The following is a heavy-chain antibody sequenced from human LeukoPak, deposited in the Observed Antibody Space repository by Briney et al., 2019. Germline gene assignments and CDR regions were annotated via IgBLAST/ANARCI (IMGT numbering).Heavy chain of an antibody. D-gene: IGHD3-22*01. V-gene: IGHV1-18*01. CDR2: ISAYNGNT. J-gene: IGHJ4*02. CDR3: ARDRGTYYYDSSGYHFGY. Sequence: GASVKVSCKASGYTFTSYGISWVRQAPGQGLEWMGWISAYNGNTNYAQKLQGRVTMTTDTSTSTAYMELRSLRSDDTAVYYCARDRGTYYYDSSGYHFGYWGQGTLVTVSS. CDR1: GYTFTSYG.